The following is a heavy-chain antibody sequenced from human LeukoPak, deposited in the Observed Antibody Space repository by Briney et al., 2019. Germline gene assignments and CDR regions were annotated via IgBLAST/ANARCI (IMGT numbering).Heavy chain of an antibody. J-gene: IGHJ6*02. CDR1: GFTFSSYS. CDR3: ARDFRDCSSTSCTTEIYYYYGMDV. D-gene: IGHD2-2*01. CDR2: ISSSSSTI. V-gene: IGHV3-48*01. Sequence: PGGSLRLSCAASGFTFSSYSMNWVRQAPGKGLEWVSYISSSSSTIYYADSVKGRFTISRDNAKNSLYLQMNSLRAEDTAVYYCARDFRDCSSTSCTTEIYYYYGMDVWGQGTTVTVSS.